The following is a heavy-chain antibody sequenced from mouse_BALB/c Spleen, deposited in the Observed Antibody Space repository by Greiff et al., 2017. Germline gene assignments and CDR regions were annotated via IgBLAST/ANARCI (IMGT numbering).Heavy chain of an antibody. CDR3: ARSIDYAPYAMDY. D-gene: IGHD2-4*01. Sequence: QVQLKESGAELVRPGTSVKVSCKASGYAFTNYLIEWVKQRPGQGLEWIGVINPGSGGTNYNEKFKGKATLTADKSSSTAYMQLSSLTSDDSAVYFCARSIDYAPYAMDYWGQGTSVTVSS. CDR1: GYAFTNYL. J-gene: IGHJ4*01. V-gene: IGHV1-54*01. CDR2: INPGSGGT.